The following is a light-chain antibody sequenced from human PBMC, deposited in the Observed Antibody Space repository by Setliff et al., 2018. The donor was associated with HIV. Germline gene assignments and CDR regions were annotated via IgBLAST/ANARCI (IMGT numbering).Light chain of an antibody. Sequence: QSVLTQPASVSGSPGQSITLSRTGTSDDIGNNGLVSWYQQRPGQAPKLLIYDVTKRPSGVSNRISGSKSGNTASLTISGLQAEDEADYYCCSYTTTTNFVMFGGGTKVTLL. CDR1: SDDIGNNGL. V-gene: IGLV2-23*02. CDR3: CSYTTTTNFVM. J-gene: IGLJ3*02. CDR2: DVT.